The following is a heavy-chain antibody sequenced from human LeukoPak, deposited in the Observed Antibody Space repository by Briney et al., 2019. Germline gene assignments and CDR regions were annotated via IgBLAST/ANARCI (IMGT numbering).Heavy chain of an antibody. CDR1: VFDFSHYG. CDR3: AKADSYYHLLTCFDF. CDR2: FSGTSTLT. Sequence: GWSLRLTCPSSVFDFSHYGMSWVRQSPGKGLEWVSTFSGTSTLTYYADSVKGRFTISRDDSKNVLYLQMNSLRDEDTAVYHCAKADSYYHLLTCFDFWGPGTLITVSS. V-gene: IGHV3-23*01. J-gene: IGHJ4*02. D-gene: IGHD3-9*01.